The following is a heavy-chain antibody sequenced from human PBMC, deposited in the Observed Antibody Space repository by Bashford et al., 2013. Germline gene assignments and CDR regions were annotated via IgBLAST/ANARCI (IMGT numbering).Heavy chain of an antibody. CDR3: AGYYYDSSGYYYDFDY. V-gene: IGHV1-69*10. J-gene: IGHJ4*02. CDR1: GGTFSSYA. Sequence: SVKVSCKASGGTFSSYAISWVRQAPGQGLEWMGGIIPILGIANYAQKFQGRVTITADKSTSTAYMELSSLRSEDTAVYYCAGYYYDSSGYYYDFDYWGQGTLVTVSS. CDR2: IIPILGIA. D-gene: IGHD3-22*01.